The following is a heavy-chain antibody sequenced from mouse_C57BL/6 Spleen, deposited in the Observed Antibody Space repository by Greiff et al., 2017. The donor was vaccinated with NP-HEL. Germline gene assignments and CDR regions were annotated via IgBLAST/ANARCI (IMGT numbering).Heavy chain of an antibody. CDR3: ARGDDVDY. Sequence: EVHLVESGGGLVKPGGSLKLSCAASGFTFSSYAMSWVRQTPEKRLEWVATISDGGSYTYYPDNVKGRFTISRDNAKNNLYLQMSHLKSEDTAMYYCARGDDVDYWGQGTTLTVSS. CDR2: ISDGGSYT. D-gene: IGHD2-12*01. V-gene: IGHV5-4*01. J-gene: IGHJ2*01. CDR1: GFTFSSYA.